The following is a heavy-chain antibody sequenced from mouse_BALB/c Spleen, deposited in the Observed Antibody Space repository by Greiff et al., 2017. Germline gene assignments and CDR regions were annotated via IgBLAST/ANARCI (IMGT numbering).Heavy chain of an antibody. V-gene: IGHV3-8*02. J-gene: IGHJ3*01. CDR3: ARRKGYDDMAGFAY. CDR2: ISYSGST. D-gene: IGHD2-2*01. Sequence: VQLKESGPSLVKPSQTLSLTCSVTGDSITSGYWNWIRKFPGNKLEYMGYISYSGSTYYNPSLKSRISITRDTSKNQYYLQLNSVTTEDTATYYCARRKGYDDMAGFAYWGQGTLVTVSA. CDR1: GDSITSGY.